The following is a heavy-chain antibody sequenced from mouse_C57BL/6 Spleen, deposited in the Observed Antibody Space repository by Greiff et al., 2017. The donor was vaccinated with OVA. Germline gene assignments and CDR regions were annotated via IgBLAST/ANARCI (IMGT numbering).Heavy chain of an antibody. CDR3: AIYDGSSLDY. CDR2: INPNNGGT. Sequence: EVQLQQSGPELVKPGASVKISCKASGYTFTDYYMNWVKQSHGKSLEWIGDINPNNGGTSYNQKFKGKATLTVDKSSSTAYMELRSLTSEDSAVYYCAIYDGSSLDYWGQGTTLTVSS. D-gene: IGHD1-1*01. V-gene: IGHV1-26*01. J-gene: IGHJ2*01. CDR1: GYTFTDYY.